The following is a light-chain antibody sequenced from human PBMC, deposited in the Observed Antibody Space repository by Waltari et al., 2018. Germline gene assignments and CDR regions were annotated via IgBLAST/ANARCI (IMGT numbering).Light chain of an antibody. V-gene: IGKV3-15*01. CDR2: GAS. Sequence: ETVMTQSPATLSVSPGESATLSCTASQNINVNFAWYQQQLGQAPRLLIYGASSRTTGIPARFGGSGAGTDFTLTISSVQSEDFAIYYCQQYDKWPFTFGQGTKVDIK. CDR1: QNINVN. J-gene: IGKJ2*01. CDR3: QQYDKWPFT.